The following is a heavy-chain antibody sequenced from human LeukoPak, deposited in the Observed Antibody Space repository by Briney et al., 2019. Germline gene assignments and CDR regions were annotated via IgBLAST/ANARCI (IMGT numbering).Heavy chain of an antibody. CDR1: GGSISSYY. Sequence: SETLSLTCTVSGGSISSYYWSWIRQPPGKGLEWIGYISYSGSTNYNPSLKSRVTISIDTSKNQFSLKLSSVTAADTAVYYCARGPPYSSSWYHYYYMDVWGKGTTVTVSS. V-gene: IGHV4-59*01. CDR3: ARGPPYSSSWYHYYYMDV. D-gene: IGHD6-13*01. J-gene: IGHJ6*03. CDR2: ISYSGST.